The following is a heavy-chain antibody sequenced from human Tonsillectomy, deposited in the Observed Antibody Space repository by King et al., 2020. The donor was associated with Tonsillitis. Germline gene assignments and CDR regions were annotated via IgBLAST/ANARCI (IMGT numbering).Heavy chain of an antibody. CDR2: IFTNGNT. Sequence: VQLQESGPGLVKPSETLSLTCSVSGGSINSYYWSWIRQPAGKGLEWVGRIFTNGNTNYNPSLMSRLTLSLDRSKNQVSLNLSSVTAADTAVYYCARVTPGIAEAGYWYFDLWGPGTLVTVSS. CDR1: GGSINSYY. CDR3: ARVTPGIAEAGYWYFDL. V-gene: IGHV4-4*07. D-gene: IGHD6-13*01. J-gene: IGHJ2*01.